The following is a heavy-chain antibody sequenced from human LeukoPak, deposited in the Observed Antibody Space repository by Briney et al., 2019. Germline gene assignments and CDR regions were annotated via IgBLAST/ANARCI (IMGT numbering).Heavy chain of an antibody. Sequence: GGSLRLSCAASGFTFSSYNMNWVRQAPGKGLEWVAYISIGTSFIYYADSVKGRFTISRDNAKNSLYLQVNSLRAEDTAVYYCARSPTFRGWFDPWGQGTLVTVSS. V-gene: IGHV3-21*01. CDR2: ISIGTSFI. D-gene: IGHD2/OR15-2a*01. J-gene: IGHJ5*02. CDR1: GFTFSSYN. CDR3: ARSPTFRGWFDP.